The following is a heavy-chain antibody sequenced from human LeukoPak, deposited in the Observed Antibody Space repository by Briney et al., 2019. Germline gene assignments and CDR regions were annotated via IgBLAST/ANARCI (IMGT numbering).Heavy chain of an antibody. D-gene: IGHD6-13*01. V-gene: IGHV1-2*02. J-gene: IGHJ4*02. CDR3: ARVSWAAGGLGY. CDR2: INPDSGVT. CDR1: GYTFSDYY. Sequence: ASVKVSCKASGYTFSDYYVQWVRQAPGQGLEWMGWINPDSGVTNFVQKFQGRVTMTREKFISTAYMELTSLRFDDTAVYYCARVSWAAGGLGYWGQGTLVTVSP.